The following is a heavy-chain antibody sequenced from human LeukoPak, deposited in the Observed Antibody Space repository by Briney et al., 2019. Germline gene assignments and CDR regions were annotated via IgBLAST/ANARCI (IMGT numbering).Heavy chain of an antibody. J-gene: IGHJ3*02. CDR2: IWNDGSKK. Sequence: GGSLRLSCAASGFTFSSYGLHWVRQAPGKGLEWVAIIWNDGSKKYYADSVKGRFTISRDNSKNTLYLQMNSLRAEDTAVYYCARIHNAEMATPHSDAFDIWGQGTMVTVSS. D-gene: IGHD5-24*01. V-gene: IGHV3-33*01. CDR1: GFTFSSYG. CDR3: ARIHNAEMATPHSDAFDI.